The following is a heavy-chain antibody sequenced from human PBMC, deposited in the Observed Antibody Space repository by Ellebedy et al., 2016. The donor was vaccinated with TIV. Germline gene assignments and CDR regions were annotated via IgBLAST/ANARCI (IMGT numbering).Heavy chain of an antibody. J-gene: IGHJ6*02. CDR2: IYSGGST. Sequence: GESLKISXAASGFTVSSNYMSWVRQAPGKGLEWVSIIYSGGSTYYADSVKGRFTISRDNSKNTLYLQMYSLRAEDTAVYYCARSDDGMDVWGQGTTVTVSS. V-gene: IGHV3-53*01. CDR1: GFTVSSNY. CDR3: ARSDDGMDV.